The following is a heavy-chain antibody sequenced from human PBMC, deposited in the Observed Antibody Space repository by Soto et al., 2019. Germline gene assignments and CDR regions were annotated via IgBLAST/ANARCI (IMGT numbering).Heavy chain of an antibody. V-gene: IGHV1-18*01. Sequence: QVQLVQSGAEVKKPGASVKVSCKASGYSFTSYGISWVRQAPGQGLEWMGWISAYNGNTKYAQKLQDRVTMTTDTYTSTAYMELRSLRSGATAVYHCARDLAVALIDYWGQGTLVTVSS. D-gene: IGHD6-19*01. J-gene: IGHJ4*02. CDR1: GYSFTSYG. CDR3: ARDLAVALIDY. CDR2: ISAYNGNT.